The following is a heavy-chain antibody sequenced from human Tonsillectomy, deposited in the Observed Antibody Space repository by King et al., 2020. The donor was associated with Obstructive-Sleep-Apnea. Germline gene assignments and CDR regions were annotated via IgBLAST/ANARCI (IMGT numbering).Heavy chain of an antibody. V-gene: IGHV4-39*01. CDR1: SACIKKSPYY. CDR2: VRSGGST. D-gene: IGHD6-6*01. CDR3: ARHPIRPPCRPNWFDP. Sequence: SSACIKKSPYYWSWIRQPPGRGLEWIGSVRSGGSTYYNPSLKSRVTMSVDTSNNQFSLKLASVTAPDTAVYYCARHPIRPPCRPNWFDPWGQGTLVIVSS. J-gene: IGHJ5*02.